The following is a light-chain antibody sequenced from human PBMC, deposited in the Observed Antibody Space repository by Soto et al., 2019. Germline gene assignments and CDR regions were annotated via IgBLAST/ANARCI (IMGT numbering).Light chain of an antibody. CDR1: QGISSW. J-gene: IGKJ1*01. V-gene: IGKV1-12*01. CDR3: HQRQRWPRT. Sequence: DIQMTQSPSSGSASVGDRVTITCRASQGISSWLALYQQKPGKAPKLLIYAASSLQSGVPSRFSGSGSGTDFTLTITSLEPEDFAFYYCHQRQRWPRTFGQGTKVDIK. CDR2: AAS.